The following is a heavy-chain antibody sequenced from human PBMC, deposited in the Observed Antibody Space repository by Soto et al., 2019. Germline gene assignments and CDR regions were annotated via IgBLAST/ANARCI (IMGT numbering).Heavy chain of an antibody. V-gene: IGHV3-30*01. CDR2: ISYSGDRQ. CDR3: ARTPAAMITDRYNWFDS. Sequence: QVQLKESGGGVVKTGGSLRLSCVASGFTFADYAMHWVRRIPGKGLEWVAVISYSGDRQYYAESVKGRFTISRDNSKKTLYLQMFSLTSEDSAVFYCARTPAAMITDRYNWFDSWGPGTHVTVSS. CDR1: GFTFADYA. D-gene: IGHD3-16*01. J-gene: IGHJ5*01.